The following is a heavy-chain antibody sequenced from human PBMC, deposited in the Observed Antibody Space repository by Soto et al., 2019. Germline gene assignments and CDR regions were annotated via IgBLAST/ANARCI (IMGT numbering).Heavy chain of an antibody. J-gene: IGHJ4*02. CDR1: GFTFSSYS. V-gene: IGHV3-21*01. D-gene: IGHD3-22*01. CDR3: ARDKFPRDSSGYPYTSDY. Sequence: LRLSCAASGFTFSSYSMNWVRQAPGKGLEWVSSISSSSSYIYYADSVKGRFTISRDNAKNSLYLQMNSLRAEDTAVYYCARDKFPRDSSGYPYTSDYWGQGTLVTVSS. CDR2: ISSSSSYI.